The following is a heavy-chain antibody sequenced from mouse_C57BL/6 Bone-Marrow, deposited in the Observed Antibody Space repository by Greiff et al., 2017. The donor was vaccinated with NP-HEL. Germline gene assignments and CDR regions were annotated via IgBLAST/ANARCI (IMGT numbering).Heavy chain of an antibody. D-gene: IGHD1-1*01. CDR1: GFTFSDYY. CDR3: ARHYYYGLRD. Sequence: EVKLMESGGGLVQPGGSLKLSCAASGFTFSDYYMYWVRQTPEKRLEWVAYISNGGGSTYYPDTVKGRFTISRDNAKNTLYLQMSRLKAEDTAMYYCARHYYYGLRDWGQGTLVTVSA. CDR2: ISNGGGST. J-gene: IGHJ3*01. V-gene: IGHV5-12*01.